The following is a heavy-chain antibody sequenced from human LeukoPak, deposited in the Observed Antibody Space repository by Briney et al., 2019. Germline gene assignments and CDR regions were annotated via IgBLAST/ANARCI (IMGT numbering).Heavy chain of an antibody. CDR2: INPNSGGT. J-gene: IGHJ6*02. Sequence: GASVKVSCKASGYTFTGYYMHWVRQAPGQGLEWMGWINPNSGGTNYAQKFQGWVTMTRDTSISTAYMELSRLRSDDTAVYYCARVRDTHGYGYYYYGMDVWSQGTTVTVSS. CDR3: ARVRDTHGYGYYYYGMDV. CDR1: GYTFTGYY. V-gene: IGHV1-2*04. D-gene: IGHD3-22*01.